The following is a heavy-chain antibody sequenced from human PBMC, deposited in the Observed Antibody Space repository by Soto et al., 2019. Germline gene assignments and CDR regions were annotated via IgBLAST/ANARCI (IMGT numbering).Heavy chain of an antibody. D-gene: IGHD3-9*01. CDR2: ISGSAGTT. CDR3: YKTPLYHATGYHRDGLDV. Sequence: PGGSLRLSSAASGFNYNKYFMNWARQAAGEGLEWVSDISGSAGTTYYADSVNGRFTVSRDNSEDPQYLRINSQRPEDTDRYYCYKTPLYHATGYHRDGLDVWGQGTMVTVSS. J-gene: IGHJ3*01. V-gene: IGHV3-23*01. CDR1: GFNYNKYF.